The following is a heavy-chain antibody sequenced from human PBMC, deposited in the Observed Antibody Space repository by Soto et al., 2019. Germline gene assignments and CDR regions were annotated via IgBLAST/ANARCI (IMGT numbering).Heavy chain of an antibody. V-gene: IGHV3-74*01. CDR2: ISSDGITI. J-gene: IGHJ6*02. CDR1: GFTFSNCW. Sequence: GGSLRLSCTASGFTFSNCWMHWVRQPPGKGLVWVALISSDGITISYADSVKGRFTISRDNAKNTLYLQMNSLRAEDTAMYYCVRARGYYGMDVWGQGTAVTVSS. CDR3: VRARGYYGMDV.